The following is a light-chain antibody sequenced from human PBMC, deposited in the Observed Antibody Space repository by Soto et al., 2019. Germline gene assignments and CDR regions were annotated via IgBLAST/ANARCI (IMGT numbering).Light chain of an antibody. J-gene: IGLJ7*01. CDR2: EVT. CDR1: SRDIERYNL. CDR3: CSYGGDSNYV. V-gene: IGLV2-23*02. Sequence: QSALIQPDSVSGSLGQSITISCTGTSRDIERYNLVSWYQQYPGKAPKLIIYEVTKRPSGVSTRFHGSKSGRTASLTISGLQADDEADYHCCSYGGDSNYVFGSGTQLTVL.